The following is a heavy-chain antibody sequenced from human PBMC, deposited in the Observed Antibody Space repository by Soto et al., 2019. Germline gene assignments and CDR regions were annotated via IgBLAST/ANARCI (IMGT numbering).Heavy chain of an antibody. CDR3: TTDITINLYYYYYMDV. V-gene: IGHV3-15*01. Sequence: GGSLRLSCAASGFTFSNAWMSWVRQAPGKGLEWVGRIKSKTDGGTTDYAAPVKGRFTISRDDSKNTLYLQMNSLKTEDTAVYYCTTDITINLYYYYYMDVWGKGTTVTVS. CDR1: GFTFSNAW. J-gene: IGHJ6*03. D-gene: IGHD3-3*01. CDR2: IKSKTDGGTT.